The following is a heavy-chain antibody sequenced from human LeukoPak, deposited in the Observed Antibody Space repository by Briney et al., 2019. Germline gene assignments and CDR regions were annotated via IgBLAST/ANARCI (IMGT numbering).Heavy chain of an antibody. D-gene: IGHD3-3*01. V-gene: IGHV4-61*02. J-gene: IGHJ4*02. CDR1: GGSISSGSYY. Sequence: SETLSLTCTVSGGSISSGSYYWSWIRQPAGKGLEWIGRIYTSGSTSYNPSLKSRVTISVDTSKNQFSLKLSSATAADTAVYYCARITYYDFWSGYYTFDYWGQGTLVTVSS. CDR3: ARITYYDFWSGYYTFDY. CDR2: IYTSGST.